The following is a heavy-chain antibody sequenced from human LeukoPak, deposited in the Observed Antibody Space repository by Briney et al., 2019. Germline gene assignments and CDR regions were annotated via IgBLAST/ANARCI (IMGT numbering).Heavy chain of an antibody. CDR1: GFTFSSYW. J-gene: IGHJ4*02. CDR3: ARDSGRDGYLYYFDY. V-gene: IGHV3-7*01. Sequence: GGSLRLSCAASGFTFSSYWMSWVRQAPGKGLEWVANIKQNGREKYYVDSVKGRFTISRDNAKNSLYLQMNSLRAEDTAVYYCARDSGRDGYLYYFDYWGQGTLVTVSS. D-gene: IGHD5-24*01. CDR2: IKQNGREK.